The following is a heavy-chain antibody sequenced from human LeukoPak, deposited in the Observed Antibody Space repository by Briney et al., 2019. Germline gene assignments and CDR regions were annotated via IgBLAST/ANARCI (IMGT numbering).Heavy chain of an antibody. CDR1: GGSFSGYY. CDR3: ARGATYWAVAGVEWFDP. Sequence: SETLSLTCAVYGGSFSGYYWSWLRQPPGKGREGIGGINHSGSTNYNPSLKSRVTISVDTSKNQFSLKLSSVTAADTAVYYCARGATYWAVAGVEWFDPWGQETLVTVSS. D-gene: IGHD6-19*01. J-gene: IGHJ5*02. CDR2: INHSGST. V-gene: IGHV4-34*01.